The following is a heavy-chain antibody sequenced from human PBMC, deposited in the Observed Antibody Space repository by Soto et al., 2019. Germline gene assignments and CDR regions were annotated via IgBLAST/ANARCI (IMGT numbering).Heavy chain of an antibody. CDR2: IRQDGSEK. V-gene: IGHV3-7*03. CDR1: GFTFSSYW. CDR3: AKDSHWAIISPTHDY. J-gene: IGHJ4*02. D-gene: IGHD2-2*01. Sequence: PGGSLRLSCAASGFTFSSYWMSWVRQAPGKGLEWVANIRQDGSEKYYVDSVKGRFTISRDTAKNTLYLQMDSLRAEDTAIYYCAKDSHWAIISPTHDYWGQGTLVTVSS.